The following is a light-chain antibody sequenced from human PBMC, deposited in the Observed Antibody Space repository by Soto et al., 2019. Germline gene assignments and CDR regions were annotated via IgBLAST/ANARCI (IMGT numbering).Light chain of an antibody. V-gene: IGKV3-20*01. CDR3: QHYNSPPPEFS. CDR2: GAS. CDR1: QSVSSNY. J-gene: IGKJ3*01. Sequence: EIVLTQSPATLSLSPGERATLSCRASQSVSSNYLAWYQQRPGQAPRLLIFGASYRATGIRDSFRCSGSGTDSTLTISTLEPEDSAVYYCQHYNSPPPEFSFGPGTKVDSK.